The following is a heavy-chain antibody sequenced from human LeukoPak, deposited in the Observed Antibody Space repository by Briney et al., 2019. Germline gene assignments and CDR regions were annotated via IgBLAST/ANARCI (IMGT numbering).Heavy chain of an antibody. J-gene: IGHJ3*02. V-gene: IGHV3-21*01. Sequence: GGCLRLSCAASGCTFSSYAMSWVRQAPGKGLEWVSSISSSSSYIYYADSVKGRFTISRDNAKNSLYLQMNSLRAEDTAVYYCAREVDSSGYYLPDAFDIWGQGTMVTVSS. CDR2: ISSSSSYI. D-gene: IGHD3-22*01. CDR3: AREVDSSGYYLPDAFDI. CDR1: GCTFSSYA.